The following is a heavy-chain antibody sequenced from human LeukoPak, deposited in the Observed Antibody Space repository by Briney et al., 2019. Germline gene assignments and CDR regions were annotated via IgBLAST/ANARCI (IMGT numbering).Heavy chain of an antibody. J-gene: IGHJ4*02. CDR2: ISWNSGSI. D-gene: IGHD4-23*01. Sequence: GGSLRLSCAASGFTFDDYAMHWVRQAPGKGLEWVSGISWNSGSIGYADSVKGRFTISRGNAKNSLYLQMNSLRAEDTALYYCAKDPYGGNSGRPYYFDYWGQGTLVTVSS. CDR3: AKDPYGGNSGRPYYFDY. V-gene: IGHV3-9*01. CDR1: GFTFDDYA.